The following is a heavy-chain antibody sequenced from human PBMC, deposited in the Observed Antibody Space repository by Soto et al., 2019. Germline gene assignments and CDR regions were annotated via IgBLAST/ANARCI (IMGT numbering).Heavy chain of an antibody. V-gene: IGHV4-34*01. J-gene: IGHJ4*02. D-gene: IGHD3-16*01. CDR3: ARGCCRGYGVDC. CDR2: INHSGST. Sequence: QVQLQQWGAGLLKPSETLSLTCAVYGGSFSGYYWSWIRQPPGKGLEWIGEINHSGSTNYNPSLKRRVTISVDTSKNQFSLKLSSVTAADTAVYYCARGCCRGYGVDCWGQGNLVTVSS. CDR1: GGSFSGYY.